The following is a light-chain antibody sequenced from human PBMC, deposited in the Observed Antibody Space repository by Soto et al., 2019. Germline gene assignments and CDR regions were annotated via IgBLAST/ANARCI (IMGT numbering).Light chain of an antibody. V-gene: IGLV2-14*01. CDR2: DVT. CDR1: SSDVGDNNY. Sequence: QSVLTQPASVSGSPGQSITISCTGTSSDVGDNNYVSWYQQHPGKAPKLIIYDVTNRPSGVSNRFSASKSGNTASLTISGLQAEDEGDYYCSSYRDSITGVFGGGTKLTVL. CDR3: SSYRDSITGV. J-gene: IGLJ3*02.